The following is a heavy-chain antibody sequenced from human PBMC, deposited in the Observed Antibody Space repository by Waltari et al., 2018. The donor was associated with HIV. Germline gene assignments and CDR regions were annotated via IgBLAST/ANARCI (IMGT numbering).Heavy chain of an antibody. CDR3: AKSGGDILTGHSYYYYGMDV. V-gene: IGHV3-23*01. D-gene: IGHD3-9*01. CDR1: GFTFSSYA. Sequence: QLLESGGGLVQPGGFLRPSCAATGFTFSSYAMSWVRQAPGKGLGWVSGISGSGRSTYYADSVKGRFTISRDNSKNTVYLQMNSLRAEDTAVYYCAKSGGDILTGHSYYYYGMDVWGLGTTVTVSS. CDR2: ISGSGRST. J-gene: IGHJ6*02.